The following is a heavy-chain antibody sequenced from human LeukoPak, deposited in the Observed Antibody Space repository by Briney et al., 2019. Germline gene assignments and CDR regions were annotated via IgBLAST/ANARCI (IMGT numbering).Heavy chain of an antibody. CDR2: IGEDGSEI. CDR1: GFTFSQYW. J-gene: IGHJ4*02. V-gene: IGHV3-7*02. D-gene: IGHD2-21*01. CDR3: ATNSGWRFDY. Sequence: GGSLRLSCAASGFTFSQYWMSWVRQAPGKGLGWVANIGEDGSEIYYVDSVKGRFTISRDNAKNSLYLQMNSLRAEDTAVYYCATNSGWRFDYWGQGTLVTVSS.